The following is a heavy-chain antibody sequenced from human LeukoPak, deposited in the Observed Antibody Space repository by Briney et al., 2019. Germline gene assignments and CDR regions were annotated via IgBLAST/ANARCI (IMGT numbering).Heavy chain of an antibody. CDR3: ARDAQLGHTPLGYYYYMDV. V-gene: IGHV6-1*01. CDR1: GDSVSSNSAA. CDR2: TYYRSKWYN. J-gene: IGHJ6*03. Sequence: SQTLSLTCAISGDSVSSNSAAWNWIRQSPSRGLEWLGRTYYRSKWYNDYAVSVKSRITINPDTSKNQFSLQLNSVTPEDTAVYYCARDAQLGHTPLGYYYYMDVWGKGTTVTVSS. D-gene: IGHD6-6*01.